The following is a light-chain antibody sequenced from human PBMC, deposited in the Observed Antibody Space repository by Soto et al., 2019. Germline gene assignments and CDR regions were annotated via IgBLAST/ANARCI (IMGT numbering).Light chain of an antibody. CDR1: QSISSW. J-gene: IGKJ1*01. Sequence: DIQMTQSPSTLSASVGDRVTITCRASQSISSWLAWYQQKPGKAPKLLIYDASSLESGVPSRFSGNGSGTEFTLTISSLQPDDFATYYCQQYNSYSQTFGQGTKVEIK. V-gene: IGKV1-5*01. CDR2: DAS. CDR3: QQYNSYSQT.